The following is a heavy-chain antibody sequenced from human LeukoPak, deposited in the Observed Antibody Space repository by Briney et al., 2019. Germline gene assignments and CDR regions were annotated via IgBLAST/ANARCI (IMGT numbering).Heavy chain of an antibody. V-gene: IGHV3-7*01. CDR2: IKQEGSEK. CDR1: GFTFSSYW. J-gene: IGHJ6*03. D-gene: IGHD2-2*01. Sequence: GGSLRLSCGASGFTFSSYWMTWVRQAPGKGLEWVANIKQEGSEKYYVDSVKGRFTISRDNAKNSLYLQMNSLRAEDTAVYYCARAKVVPETYYYIDVWGKGTTVTVSS. CDR3: ARAKVVPETYYYIDV.